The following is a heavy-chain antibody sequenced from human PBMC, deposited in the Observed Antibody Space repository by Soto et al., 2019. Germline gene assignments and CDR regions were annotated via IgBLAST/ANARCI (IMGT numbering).Heavy chain of an antibody. V-gene: IGHV4-61*05. CDR3: ARNYGYAFDI. Sequence: SETLSLTCSVSGGSISRNNNYWSWIRQPPGKGLEWIGYIYYSGSTNYNPSLKSRVTISVDTSKNQFSLKLSSVTAADTAVYYCARNYGYAFDIWGQGTMVTVSS. CDR1: GGSISRNNNY. D-gene: IGHD4-17*01. CDR2: IYYSGST. J-gene: IGHJ3*02.